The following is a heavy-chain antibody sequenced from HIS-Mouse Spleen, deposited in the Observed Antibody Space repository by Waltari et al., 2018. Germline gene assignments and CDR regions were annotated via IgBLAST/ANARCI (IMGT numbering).Heavy chain of an antibody. CDR3: ARIQLWLRDAFDI. J-gene: IGHJ3*02. CDR2: INHSGST. D-gene: IGHD5-18*01. CDR1: GGSFSGYY. V-gene: IGHV4-34*01. Sequence: QVQLQQWGAGLLKPSETLSLTCAVYGGSFSGYYWSCIRQPPGKGLEWIGEINHSGSTNYNPSLKSRVTISVDTSKNQFSLKLSSVTAADTAVYYCARIQLWLRDAFDIWGQGTMVTVSS.